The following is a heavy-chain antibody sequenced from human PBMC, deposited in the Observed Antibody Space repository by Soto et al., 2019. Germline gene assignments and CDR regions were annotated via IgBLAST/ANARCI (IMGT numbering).Heavy chain of an antibody. Sequence: EVQLLESGGNLVQPGGSLRLSCVASGFTFSNYVMSWVRQAPGQGLEWVSGISDSGDTTYTADFVEGRFTISRDNSKHTMYLQMNSLRAEDPAVYYCAKGWRVRGGQCDYWGQGTLVSVSS. J-gene: IGHJ4*02. CDR2: ISDSGDTT. V-gene: IGHV3-23*01. CDR1: GFTFSNYV. CDR3: AKGWRVRGGQCDY. D-gene: IGHD6-19*01.